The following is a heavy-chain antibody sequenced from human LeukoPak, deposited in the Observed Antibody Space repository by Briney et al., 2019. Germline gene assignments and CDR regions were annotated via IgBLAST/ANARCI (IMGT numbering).Heavy chain of an antibody. D-gene: IGHD3-3*01. V-gene: IGHV4-34*01. J-gene: IGHJ4*02. Sequence: SETLSLTCAVYGGSFSGYYWSWIRQPPGKGLEWIGEINHSGSTNYNPSLKSRVTISVDTSKNQFSLKLSSVTAADTAAYYCARGIPYYDFWSGPIQAYYFDYWGQGTLVTVSS. CDR3: ARGIPYYDFWSGPIQAYYFDY. CDR1: GGSFSGYY. CDR2: INHSGST.